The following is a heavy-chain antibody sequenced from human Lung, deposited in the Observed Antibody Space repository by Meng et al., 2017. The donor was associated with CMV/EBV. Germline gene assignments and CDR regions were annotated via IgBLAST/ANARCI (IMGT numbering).Heavy chain of an antibody. CDR3: ARRDRAYCGGNCYREAFDI. CDR1: GYSFASYW. D-gene: IGHD2-21*01. V-gene: IGHV5-51*01. Sequence: ESXKISXKGSGYSFASYWIAWVRQMPGKGLEWMGIIYPGDSDTRYSPSFQGQVTISADQSISTAYLQWSSLKASDTAMYYCARRDRAYCGGNCYREAFDIWGQRXMVTVSS. CDR2: IYPGDSDT. J-gene: IGHJ3*02.